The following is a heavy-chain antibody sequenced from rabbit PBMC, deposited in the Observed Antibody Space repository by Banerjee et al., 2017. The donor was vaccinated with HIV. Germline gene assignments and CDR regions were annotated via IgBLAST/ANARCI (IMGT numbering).Heavy chain of an antibody. CDR3: ARDLAGAIGWNFNL. CDR1: GFSFSNKYV. J-gene: IGHJ4*01. D-gene: IGHD4-1*01. Sequence: QEQLEESGGGLFKPEGSLTLTCKASGFSFSNKYVMCWVRQAPGKGLELIACIYAGKSGTTWYASWAKGRFTISKTSSPTVTLQMTSLTAADTATYFCARDLAGAIGWNFNLWGPGTLVTVS. V-gene: IGHV1S45*01. CDR2: IYAGKSGTT.